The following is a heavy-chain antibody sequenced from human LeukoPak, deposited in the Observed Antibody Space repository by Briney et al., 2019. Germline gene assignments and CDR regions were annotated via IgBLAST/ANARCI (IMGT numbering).Heavy chain of an antibody. Sequence: SETLSLTCTVSGGSISSSSYYWGWIRQPPGQGLEWIGSIYYSGTTYYNPSLKSRVTISVDTSKNQFSLKLSSVTAADTAVYYCATPKRYSGSYYLSDWGQGTLVTVSS. J-gene: IGHJ4*02. CDR3: ATPKRYSGSYYLSD. CDR1: GGSISSSSYY. V-gene: IGHV4-39*01. CDR2: IYYSGTT. D-gene: IGHD1-26*01.